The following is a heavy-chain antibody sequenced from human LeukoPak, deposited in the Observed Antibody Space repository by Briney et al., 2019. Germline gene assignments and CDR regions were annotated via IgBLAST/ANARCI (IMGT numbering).Heavy chain of an antibody. CDR3: TRVPEYHYYYMDV. Sequence: GGSLRLSCAASGSTFSSYAMSWVRQAPGKGLEWVSVISGSGGRTYYADSVKGRFTISRDNSKNTLYLQMNSLRAEDTAVYYCTRVPEYHYYYMDVWGKGTTVTVSS. CDR1: GSTFSSYA. V-gene: IGHV3-23*01. J-gene: IGHJ6*03. CDR2: ISGSGGRT. D-gene: IGHD2-2*01.